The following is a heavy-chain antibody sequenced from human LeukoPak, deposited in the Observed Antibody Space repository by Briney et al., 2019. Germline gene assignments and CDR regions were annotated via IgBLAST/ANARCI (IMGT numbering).Heavy chain of an antibody. CDR3: ARRHGEDYGDYPGYFDY. D-gene: IGHD4-17*01. CDR2: IYPGDSDT. CDR1: GYSFTSYW. Sequence: PGESLKISCKGSGYSFTSYWIGWVRQMPGKGLDWMGIIYPGDSDTRYSPSFQGQVTISADKSISTAYLQWSSLKASDTAMYYCARRHGEDYGDYPGYFDYWGQGTLVTVSS. V-gene: IGHV5-51*01. J-gene: IGHJ4*02.